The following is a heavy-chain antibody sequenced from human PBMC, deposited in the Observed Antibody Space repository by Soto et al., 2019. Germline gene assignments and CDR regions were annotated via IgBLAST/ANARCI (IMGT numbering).Heavy chain of an antibody. CDR1: GFTFSSYS. V-gene: IGHV3-21*01. CDR3: AREDRDLVYCSSTSCYGGGMDV. J-gene: IGHJ6*02. CDR2: ISSSSSYI. Sequence: EVQLVESGGGLVKPGGSLRLSCAASGFTFSSYSMNWVRQAPGKGLEWVSSISSSSSYIYYADSVKGRFTISRDNAKNSLYLQMNSLRAEDTAVYYCAREDRDLVYCSSTSCYGGGMDVWGQGTTVTVSS. D-gene: IGHD2-2*01.